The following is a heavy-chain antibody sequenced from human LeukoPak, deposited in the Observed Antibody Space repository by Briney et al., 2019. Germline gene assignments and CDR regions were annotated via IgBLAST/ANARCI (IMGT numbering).Heavy chain of an antibody. CDR2: IYYSGST. CDR3: ARANDFGAPLDV. J-gene: IGHJ6*02. V-gene: IGHV4-59*01. D-gene: IGHD3-10*01. Sequence: SETLSLTCTVSGGSISGYYWSWIRQPPGKGLECIGYIYYSGSTNYNPSLKSRVTISLDTSKNQFSLKLSSVTAADTAVYYCARANDFGAPLDVWGQGTTVTVSS. CDR1: GGSISGYY.